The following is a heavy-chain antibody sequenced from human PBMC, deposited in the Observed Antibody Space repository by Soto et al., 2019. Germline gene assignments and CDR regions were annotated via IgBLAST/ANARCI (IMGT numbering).Heavy chain of an antibody. V-gene: IGHV1-69*01. Sequence: QVQLVQSGAAVKKPGSSVKVSCKASGGTFRNHGISWLRQAPGQGLEWIGGFTPKFGTANYAPKFQGRVSITADESTTTASVALSNLTPEDTAVYFCARGVVSGSEFWYFDLWGRGTLITVSS. J-gene: IGHJ2*01. D-gene: IGHD5-12*01. CDR2: FTPKFGTA. CDR3: ARGVVSGSEFWYFDL. CDR1: GGTFRNHG.